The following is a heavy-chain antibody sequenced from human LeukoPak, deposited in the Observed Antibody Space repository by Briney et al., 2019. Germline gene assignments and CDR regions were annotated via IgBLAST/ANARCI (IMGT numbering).Heavy chain of an antibody. V-gene: IGHV4-59*01. CDR1: GGSISSYY. CDR2: IYYSGST. J-gene: IGHJ4*02. Sequence: SGTLSLTCTVSGGSISSYYWSWIRQPPGKGLEWIGYIYYSGSTNYNPSLKSRVTISVDTSKNQFSLKLSPVTAADTAVYYCARAPNYYDSSGYFDYWGQGTLVTVSS. D-gene: IGHD3-22*01. CDR3: ARAPNYYDSSGYFDY.